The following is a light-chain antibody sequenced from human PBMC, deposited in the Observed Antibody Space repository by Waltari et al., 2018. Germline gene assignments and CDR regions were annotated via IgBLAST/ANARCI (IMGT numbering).Light chain of an antibody. V-gene: IGLV2-14*01. CDR2: EVS. CDR1: SSNVGGYNY. CDR3: SSYTSSSTPNWV. Sequence: QSALTQPASVSGSPGQSITISCTGTSSNVGGYNYVSWYQQHPGKAPKLMIYEVSNRPSGVSNRVSGSKPGNTAALTISGLQDEDEADYYCSSYTSSSTPNWVFGGGTKLTVL. J-gene: IGLJ3*02.